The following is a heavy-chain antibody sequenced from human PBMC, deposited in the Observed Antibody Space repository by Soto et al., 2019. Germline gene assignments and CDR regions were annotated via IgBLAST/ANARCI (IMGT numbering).Heavy chain of an antibody. CDR3: ARPTAFLYTSGWNLVGY. V-gene: IGHV3-30-3*01. D-gene: IGHD6-19*01. J-gene: IGHJ4*01. CDR2: ISYDGSNK. Sequence: PGGSLRLSCAASGFTFSSYAMHWVRQAPGKGLEWVAVISYDGSNKYYADSVKGRFTISRDNSKNTLYLQMNSLRAEDTAVYYCARPTAFLYTSGWNLVGYWGHGTLVTVSS. CDR1: GFTFSSYA.